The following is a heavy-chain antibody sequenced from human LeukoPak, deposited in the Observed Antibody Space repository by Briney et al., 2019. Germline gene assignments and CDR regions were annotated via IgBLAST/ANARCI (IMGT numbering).Heavy chain of an antibody. D-gene: IGHD3-10*01. CDR3: AGAHGSATRFDY. J-gene: IGHJ4*02. CDR1: GFTVSSNY. CDR2: IYSGGST. V-gene: IGHV3-53*01. Sequence: GGSLRPSCAAAGFTVSSNYMSWVRQAPGKGLEWVSVIYSGGSTYYTDSVKGRFTISRDNSKNTLYLQMNSLRAEDAAVYYCAGAHGSATRFDYWGQGTLVTVSS.